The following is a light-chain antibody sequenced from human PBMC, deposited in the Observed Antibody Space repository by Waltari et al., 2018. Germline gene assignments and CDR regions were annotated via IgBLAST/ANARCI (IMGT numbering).Light chain of an antibody. Sequence: DIQMTQSPSTLSASVGDRVTITCRASQSISSWLAWYQQKPGKAPKVLIYDASTLESGVPSRFSGSGSGTEFPLTISSLQPDDFATYYCQQSASYWTFGQGTKVDIK. J-gene: IGKJ1*01. CDR3: QQSASYWT. CDR1: QSISSW. CDR2: DAS. V-gene: IGKV1-5*01.